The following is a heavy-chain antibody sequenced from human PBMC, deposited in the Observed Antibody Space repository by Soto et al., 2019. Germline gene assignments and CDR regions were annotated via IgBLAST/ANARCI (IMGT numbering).Heavy chain of an antibody. Sequence: EVQLVESGGGLVKPGGSLRLSCAASGFTFSSYSMNWVRQAPGKGLEWVSSISSSSSYIYYADSVKGRFTISRDNAKNSLYLQMNSLRAEDTAVYYCAREFVPSHSITMVRGRFDPWGQGTLVTVSS. D-gene: IGHD3-10*01. CDR1: GFTFSSYS. CDR3: AREFVPSHSITMVRGRFDP. J-gene: IGHJ5*02. V-gene: IGHV3-21*01. CDR2: ISSSSSYI.